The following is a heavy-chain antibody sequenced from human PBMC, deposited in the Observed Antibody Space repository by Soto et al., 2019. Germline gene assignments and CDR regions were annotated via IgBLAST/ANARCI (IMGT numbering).Heavy chain of an antibody. CDR1: GFPFSSHA. J-gene: IGHJ6*04. CDR3: AKAADPYYYGSGYF. Sequence: GGSLRLSCAASGFPFSSHAMSWVRQAPGKGLEWVSAISGSGGSTYYADSVKGRFTISRDNSKNTLYLQMNSLRAEDTAVYYCAKAADPYYYGSGYFWGKGTTVTVSS. V-gene: IGHV3-23*01. CDR2: ISGSGGST. D-gene: IGHD3-10*01.